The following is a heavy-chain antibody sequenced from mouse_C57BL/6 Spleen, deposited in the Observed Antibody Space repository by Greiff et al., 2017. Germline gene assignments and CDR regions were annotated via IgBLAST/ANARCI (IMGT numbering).Heavy chain of an antibody. CDR1: GYSFTSYY. CDR3: ASYYGSSPYWYFDV. Sequence: LVESGPELVKPGASVKISCKASGYSFTSYYIHWVKQRPGQGLEWIGWIYPGSGNTKYNEKFKGKATLTADTSSSTAYMQLSSLTSEDSAVYYCASYYGSSPYWYFDVWGTGTTVTVSS. V-gene: IGHV1-66*01. CDR2: IYPGSGNT. J-gene: IGHJ1*03. D-gene: IGHD1-1*01.